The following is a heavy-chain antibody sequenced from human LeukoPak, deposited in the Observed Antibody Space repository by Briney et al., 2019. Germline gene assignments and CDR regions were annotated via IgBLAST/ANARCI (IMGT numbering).Heavy chain of an antibody. CDR3: ARSRYSYSSMD. J-gene: IGHJ4*02. V-gene: IGHV3-74*01. Sequence: PGGSLRLSCAASGFTFNNYWMHWVRQGPGKGLVWVSRINTDGSNSNYADSVKGRFTISRDTAKHTLYLQMSSLRAEDTAVYYCARSRYSYSSMDWGQGTLVTVYS. CDR2: INTDGSNS. CDR1: GFTFNNYW. D-gene: IGHD6-6*01.